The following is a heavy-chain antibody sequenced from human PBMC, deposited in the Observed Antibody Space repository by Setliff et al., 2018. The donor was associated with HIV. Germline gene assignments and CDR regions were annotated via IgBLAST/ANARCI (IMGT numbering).Heavy chain of an antibody. Sequence: ASVKVSCKASGYSFTDYYIHWVRQAPGQGLEWMGIINPAGNPTSYAQKFQGRLTMTTDTSTNTAYMELRSLRSDDTAVYYCARDVAGSAAEPDYWGQGTLVTVSS. D-gene: IGHD6-13*01. CDR2: INPAGNPT. J-gene: IGHJ4*02. V-gene: IGHV1-46*01. CDR1: GYSFTDYY. CDR3: ARDVAGSAAEPDY.